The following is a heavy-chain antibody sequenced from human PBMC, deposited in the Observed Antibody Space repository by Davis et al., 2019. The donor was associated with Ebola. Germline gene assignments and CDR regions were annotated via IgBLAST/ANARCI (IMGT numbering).Heavy chain of an antibody. Sequence: PSETLSLTCAVYGGSFSGYHWSWIRQPPGKGLEWIGEINHSGSTNYNPSLKSRVTISVDTSKNQFSLKLSSVTAADTAVYYCARVLSDYWGQGTLVTVSS. V-gene: IGHV4-34*01. J-gene: IGHJ4*02. D-gene: IGHD2-15*01. CDR1: GGSFSGYH. CDR2: INHSGST. CDR3: ARVLSDY.